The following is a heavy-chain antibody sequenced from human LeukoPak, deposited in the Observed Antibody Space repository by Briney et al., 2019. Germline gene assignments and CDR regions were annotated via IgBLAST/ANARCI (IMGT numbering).Heavy chain of an antibody. D-gene: IGHD2-21*01. CDR2: ISSSSSYI. Sequence: GGSLRLSCAASGFTFSSYSMNWVRQAPGKGLEWVSSISSSSSYIYYADSVKGRFTISRDNAKNSLYLQMNSLRAEDTAVYYCARGNCGGDCLGAFDNWGQGTMVTVSS. V-gene: IGHV3-21*01. CDR3: ARGNCGGDCLGAFDN. J-gene: IGHJ3*02. CDR1: GFTFSSYS.